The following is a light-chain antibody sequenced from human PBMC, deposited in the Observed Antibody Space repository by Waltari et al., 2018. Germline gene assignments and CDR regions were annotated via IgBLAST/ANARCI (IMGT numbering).Light chain of an antibody. CDR3: QQYDTSPGT. Sequence: EIVLTQSPSTLSLSAGDTATLPCRASQSLSVAYLAWYQHRSGQAPRLLIYGAYYRATGIPDRFSGSGSGTDFTLTITRLEPDDFAVYYCQQYDTSPGTFGQGTNLEI. J-gene: IGKJ2*01. CDR2: GAY. V-gene: IGKV3-20*01. CDR1: QSLSVAY.